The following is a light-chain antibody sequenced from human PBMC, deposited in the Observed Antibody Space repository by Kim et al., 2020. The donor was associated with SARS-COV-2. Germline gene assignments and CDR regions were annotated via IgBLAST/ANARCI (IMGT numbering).Light chain of an antibody. Sequence: RVTISCTGSSSNIGTGYDVHWYQQLPGTAPKVLIYGNSNRPSGVPDRFSGSKSGTSASLAITGLQAEDEADYYCQSYDGSLSGSVFGGGTKLTVL. CDR2: GNS. CDR1: SSNIGTGYD. V-gene: IGLV1-40*01. J-gene: IGLJ3*02. CDR3: QSYDGSLSGSV.